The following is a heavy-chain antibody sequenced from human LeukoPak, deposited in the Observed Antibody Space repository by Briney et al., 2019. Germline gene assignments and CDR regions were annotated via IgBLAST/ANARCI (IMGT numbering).Heavy chain of an antibody. Sequence: GRSLRLSCAASGFTFSSYGMHWVRQAPGKGLEWVAVIWYDGSNKYYADSVKGRFTISRDNSKSTLYLQMNSLRAEDTAVYYCARDMGKSGAFDIWGQGTMVTVSS. CDR2: IWYDGSNK. CDR3: ARDMGKSGAFDI. V-gene: IGHV3-33*01. CDR1: GFTFSSYG. J-gene: IGHJ3*02. D-gene: IGHD1-26*01.